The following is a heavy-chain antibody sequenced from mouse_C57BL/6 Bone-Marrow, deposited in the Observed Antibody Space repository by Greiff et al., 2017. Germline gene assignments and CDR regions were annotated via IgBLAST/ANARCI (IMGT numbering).Heavy chain of an antibody. J-gene: IGHJ3*01. V-gene: IGHV5-17*01. CDR2: ISSGSSTI. Sequence: EVKRVESGGGLVKPGGSLKLSCAASGFTFSDSGMYWVRQAPEKGLEWVAYISSGSSTIYYAVTVKGRFTISRDDAKNTLFLQMTSLRSEDAAMYYCAGGDYDYEGAWFAYWGQGTLVTVSA. CDR3: AGGDYDYEGAWFAY. D-gene: IGHD2-4*01. CDR1: GFTFSDSG.